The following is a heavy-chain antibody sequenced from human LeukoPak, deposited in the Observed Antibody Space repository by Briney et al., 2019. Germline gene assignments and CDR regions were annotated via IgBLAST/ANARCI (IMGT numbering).Heavy chain of an antibody. CDR2: IKGDESAR. J-gene: IGHJ4*02. CDR1: GFSFSTYW. V-gene: IGHV3-7*01. D-gene: IGHD1-26*01. Sequence: GGSLRLSCAASGFSFSTYWMAWVRQAPGKGLEWVANIKGDESARHQADSVKGRFTISRGNAQNSVYLQMSRLGGEDTAVYYCARDVGGSLDYWGQGTLVTVSS. CDR3: ARDVGGSLDY.